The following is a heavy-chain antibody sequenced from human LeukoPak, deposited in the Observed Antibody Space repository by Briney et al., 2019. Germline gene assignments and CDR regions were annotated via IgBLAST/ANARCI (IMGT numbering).Heavy chain of an antibody. J-gene: IGHJ4*02. Sequence: PGGSLRLSCAASGFTFSSYAMHWVRQAPGKGLEWVAVISYDGSNKYYADSVKGRFTISRDNSKNTLYLQMNSLRAEDTAVYYCAGDKGISVAGTGGFDYWGQGTLVTVSS. D-gene: IGHD6-19*01. CDR2: ISYDGSNK. CDR1: GFTFSSYA. CDR3: AGDKGISVAGTGGFDY. V-gene: IGHV3-30-3*01.